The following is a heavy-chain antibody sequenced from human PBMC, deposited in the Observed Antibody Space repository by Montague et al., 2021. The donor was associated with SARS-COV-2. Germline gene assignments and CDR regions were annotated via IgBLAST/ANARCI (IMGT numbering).Heavy chain of an antibody. Sequence: SETLSLTCIVSRDSITNSHWGWVRQPPGKGLEWMTYFFPTGDSNHNPSLRSRITTSVDTAKNQFSLRLRSVTAADSARYFCAGVRAGPKVSAATIDFWGHGTLVTVSS. CDR3: AGVRAGPKVSAATIDF. V-gene: IGHV4-59*01. CDR2: FFPTGDS. J-gene: IGHJ4*01. D-gene: IGHD5/OR15-5a*01. CDR1: RDSITNSH.